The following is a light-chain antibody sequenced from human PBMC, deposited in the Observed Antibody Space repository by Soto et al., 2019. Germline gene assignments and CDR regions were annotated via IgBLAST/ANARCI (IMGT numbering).Light chain of an antibody. J-gene: IGLJ2*01. Sequence: QSALTQPASVSGSPGQSITISCTGTSSDVGSYNLVSWYQQHPGKAPKLMIYEGSTRPSGVSNRFSGSKSGNTASLTISGRQAEDEAEYYCCSYAGSSTYVVFGGGTKLTVL. CDR3: CSYAGSSTYVV. CDR2: EGS. V-gene: IGLV2-23*01. CDR1: SSDVGSYNL.